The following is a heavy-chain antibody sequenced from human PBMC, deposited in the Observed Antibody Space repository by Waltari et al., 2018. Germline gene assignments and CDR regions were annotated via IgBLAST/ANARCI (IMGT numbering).Heavy chain of an antibody. CDR1: GFPFSGYR. CDR3: ATLIQLWPSPFDY. J-gene: IGHJ4*02. CDR2: IHGDGSSP. Sequence: EVQLVEAGGDLVQPGGSLRLSCVASGFPFSGYRRHWVRQVPGKGLVWVSRIHGDGSSPTYAESVKGRFTISRDNAKNTLYLQMNSLRAEDTAVYYCATLIQLWPSPFDYWGPGTLVTVSS. D-gene: IGHD1-1*01. V-gene: IGHV3-74*01.